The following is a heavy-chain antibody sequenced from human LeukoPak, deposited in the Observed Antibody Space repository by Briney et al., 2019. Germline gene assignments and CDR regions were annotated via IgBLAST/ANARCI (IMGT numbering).Heavy chain of an antibody. CDR1: GFTFSSYA. CDR2: ISGSGGST. CDR3: ANTGYSSGWYLDFDY. J-gene: IGHJ4*02. Sequence: GSLRLSCAASGFTFSSYAMSWVRQAPGKGLEWVSAISGSGGSTYYADSVKGRFTISRDNSNYTLYLQMNSLRAEDTAIYYCANTGYSSGWYLDFDYWGQGTPVTVSS. V-gene: IGHV3-23*01. D-gene: IGHD6-19*01.